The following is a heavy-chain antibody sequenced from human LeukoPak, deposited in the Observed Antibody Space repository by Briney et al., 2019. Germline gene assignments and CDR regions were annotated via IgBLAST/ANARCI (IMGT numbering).Heavy chain of an antibody. D-gene: IGHD3-22*01. Sequence: ASVKVSCKVSGYTFTDYYMHWVQQAPGKGLKWMGLVDPEDGETIYAEKFQGRVTITADTSTDTAYMELSSLRSEDTAVYYCATDLQRYYDSSGYPWGQGTLVTVSS. CDR2: VDPEDGET. CDR1: GYTFTDYY. V-gene: IGHV1-69-2*01. CDR3: ATDLQRYYDSSGYP. J-gene: IGHJ5*02.